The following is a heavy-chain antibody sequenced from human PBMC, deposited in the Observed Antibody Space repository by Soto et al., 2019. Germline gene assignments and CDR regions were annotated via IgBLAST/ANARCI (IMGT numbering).Heavy chain of an antibody. Sequence: ASVKVSCKASGYTFTTYAMHWVRQAPGQRLEWMGWINAGNGNTKYSQKFQGRVTITRDTSASTAYMELSSLRSDDTAVYYCARVIPGVAFDIWGQGTMVTVSS. V-gene: IGHV1-3*01. J-gene: IGHJ3*02. CDR1: GYTFTTYA. CDR3: ARVIPGVAFDI. CDR2: INAGNGNT.